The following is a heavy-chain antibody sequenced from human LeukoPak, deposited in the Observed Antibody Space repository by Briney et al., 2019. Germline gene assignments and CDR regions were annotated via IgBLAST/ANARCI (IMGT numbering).Heavy chain of an antibody. CDR1: GFTFSSYA. J-gene: IGHJ6*02. Sequence: GGSLRLSCAASGFTFSSYAMHWVRQAPGKGLEWVSGISGSGGTTFYADSVKGRFTISRDNSKNTLYLQMNSLRAEDTAVYYCAKAQNWNYDYYYGMDVWGQGTTVTVSS. CDR3: AKAQNWNYDYYYGMDV. D-gene: IGHD1-7*01. V-gene: IGHV3-23*01. CDR2: ISGSGGTT.